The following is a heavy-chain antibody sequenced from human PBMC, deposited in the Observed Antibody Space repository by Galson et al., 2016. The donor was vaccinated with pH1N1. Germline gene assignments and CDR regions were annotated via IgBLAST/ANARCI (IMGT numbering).Heavy chain of an antibody. Sequence: TLSLTCSVSGVSISNTNYYWGWIRQPPGKGLEWIANIYYTGNTYYDASLQSRVTISVDTSKSQFSLKVKSVIAADTAVYYCARLWYGEYIDYWGQGTRVSVSS. V-gene: IGHV4-39*01. CDR1: GVSISNTNYY. J-gene: IGHJ4*02. CDR3: ARLWYGEYIDY. CDR2: IYYTGNT. D-gene: IGHD3-10*01.